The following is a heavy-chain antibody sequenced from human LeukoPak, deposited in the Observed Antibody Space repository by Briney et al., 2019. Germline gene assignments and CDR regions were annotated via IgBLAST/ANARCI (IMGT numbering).Heavy chain of an antibody. J-gene: IGHJ6*03. Sequence: SETLSLTCTVSGGSISSSSYYWGWIRQPPGKGLEWIGSIYYSGSTYYNPSLKSRVTKSVDTSKNQFSLKLSSVTAADTAVYYCARGRGVSGSFPRYYYYYYMDVWGKGTTVTVSS. CDR3: ARGRGVSGSFPRYYYYYYMDV. CDR2: IYYSGST. V-gene: IGHV4-39*02. CDR1: GGSISSSSYY. D-gene: IGHD3-10*01.